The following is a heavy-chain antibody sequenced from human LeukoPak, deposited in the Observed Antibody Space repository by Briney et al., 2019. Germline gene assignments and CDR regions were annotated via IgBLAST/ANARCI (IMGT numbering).Heavy chain of an antibody. J-gene: IGHJ4*02. CDR2: IYSGGST. CDR3: ARGVEGIAAAVPYFDY. V-gene: IGHV3-53*01. D-gene: IGHD6-13*01. Sequence: GGSLRLSCAASGFTVSSNYMSWVRQAPGKGLEWVSVIYSGGSTYYADSVKGRFTISRDNSKNTLYLQMNSLRAEDTAVYYCARGVEGIAAAVPYFDYWGQGTLVTVSS. CDR1: GFTVSSNY.